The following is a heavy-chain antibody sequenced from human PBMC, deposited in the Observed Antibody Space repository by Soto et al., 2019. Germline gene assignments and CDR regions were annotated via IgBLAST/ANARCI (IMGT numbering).Heavy chain of an antibody. CDR1: GGSVDRGDYY. J-gene: IGHJ5*02. Sequence: SETLSLTCTVSGGSVDRGDYYWTWIRQPPGKGLEWIAYVSSYRGATYYNPSLKSRLLISLDTSKNQFSLNLTSVTAADTAVYYCASRISLGRALWGFHPWGQGTLVTVSS. CDR3: ASRISLGRALWGFHP. CDR2: VSSYRGAT. D-gene: IGHD3-10*01. V-gene: IGHV4-30-4*01.